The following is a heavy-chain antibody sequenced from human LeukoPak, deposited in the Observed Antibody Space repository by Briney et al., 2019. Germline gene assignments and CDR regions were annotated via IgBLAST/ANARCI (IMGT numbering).Heavy chain of an antibody. J-gene: IGHJ4*02. Sequence: GRCLRPSCAASAFTPSSYWMSWVRQAPGKGLEWGANIEQDGGETYYVDSMKGGVTISRENAKNTLYLQINSLRSEDTALYYFARDLSLGNCNPLGYWVEGTLVTVSS. CDR1: AFTPSSYW. V-gene: IGHV3-7*01. D-gene: IGHD1-20*01. CDR2: IEQDGGET. CDR3: ARDLSLGNCNPLGY.